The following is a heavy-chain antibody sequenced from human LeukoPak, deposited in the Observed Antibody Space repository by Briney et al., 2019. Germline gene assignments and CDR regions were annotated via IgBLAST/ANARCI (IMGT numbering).Heavy chain of an antibody. CDR2: FDSEEYDT. CDR3: ATHKPEPGDFGGLAY. D-gene: IGHD4-17*01. CDR1: GYTLTALA. J-gene: IGHJ4*02. V-gene: IGHV1-24*01. Sequence: ASVKVSCKVSGYTLTALALHWVRQAPGKGFEWIGGFDSEEYDTIYAQKFQGRVTMTEDTSTDTAYMELSSLYFEDTAVYYCATHKPEPGDFGGLAYWGQGTLVTVSS.